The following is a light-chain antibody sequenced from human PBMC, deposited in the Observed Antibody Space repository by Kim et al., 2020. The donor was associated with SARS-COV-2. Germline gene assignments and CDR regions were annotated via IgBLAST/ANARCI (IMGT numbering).Light chain of an antibody. V-gene: IGLV6-57*01. CDR2: KHD. Sequence: NFMLTQPHSVSESPGKTVTFYCTRSSGSIANYFVQWYQQRPGSIPTTVIYKHDQRPSGVPDRFSGSIDSSSNSASLTISGLKTEDEADYCCQSYDTSRQVFGGRAQLTVL. J-gene: IGLJ2*01. CDR3: QSYDTSRQV. CDR1: SGSIANYF.